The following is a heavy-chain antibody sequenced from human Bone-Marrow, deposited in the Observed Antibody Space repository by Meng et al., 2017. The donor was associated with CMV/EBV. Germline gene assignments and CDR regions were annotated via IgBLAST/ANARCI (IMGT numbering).Heavy chain of an antibody. CDR1: GFTFSSYG. V-gene: IGHV3-7*01. CDR2: IKQDGSEK. J-gene: IGHJ6*02. D-gene: IGHD2-2*01. CDR3: ARDIVVVPAAIPYYYGMDV. Sequence: GESLKISCAASGFTFSSYGMSWVRQAPGKGLEWVSNIKQDGSEKYYVDSVKGRFTISRDNAKNSLYLQMNSLRAEDTAVYYCARDIVVVPAAIPYYYGMDVWGQGTTVTVSS.